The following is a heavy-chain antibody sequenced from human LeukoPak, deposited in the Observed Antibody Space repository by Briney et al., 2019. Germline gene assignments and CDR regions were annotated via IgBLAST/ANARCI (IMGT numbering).Heavy chain of an antibody. J-gene: IGHJ3*02. V-gene: IGHV3-30-3*01. CDR2: ISYDGSNK. CDR3: ATETHYYDRSGRRVGAFDI. D-gene: IGHD3-22*01. CDR1: GFTFSSYA. Sequence: GGSLRLSCAASGFTFSSYAMHWVSQAPGKGLEWVAVISYDGSNKYYADSVKGRFTISRDNSKNTLYLQMNSLRAEDTAVYYCATETHYYDRSGRRVGAFDIWGQGTMVTVSS.